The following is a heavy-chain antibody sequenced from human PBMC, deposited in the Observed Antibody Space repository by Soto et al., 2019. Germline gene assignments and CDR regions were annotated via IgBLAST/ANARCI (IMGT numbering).Heavy chain of an antibody. D-gene: IGHD6-19*01. CDR3: ARDPTHIAVAGYFQH. J-gene: IGHJ1*01. CDR1: GVTFSSYA. V-gene: IGHV3-30-3*01. Sequence: GGSLRLSCAASGVTFSSYAMHWVRQAPGKGLEWVAVISYDGSNEYYADSVKGRFTISRDNSKNTLYLQMNSLRAEDTAVYYCARDPTHIAVAGYFQHWGQGTLVTVSS. CDR2: ISYDGSNE.